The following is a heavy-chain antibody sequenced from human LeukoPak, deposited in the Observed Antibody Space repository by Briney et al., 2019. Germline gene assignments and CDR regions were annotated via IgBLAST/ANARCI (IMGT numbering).Heavy chain of an antibody. V-gene: IGHV1-8*01. D-gene: IGHD3/OR15-3a*01. CDR2: MNPNSGNI. J-gene: IGHJ6*03. CDR1: VYTFTSYD. Sequence: VASVNVSCKASVYTFTSYDINWVRQATGQGLEWMGWMNPNSGNIGCAQKLQGRVTMTKNTSITTAYMELSSLRSEDTAVYYCARALSWTTESYYYMDVWGKGTTVTVSS. CDR3: ARALSWTTESYYYMDV.